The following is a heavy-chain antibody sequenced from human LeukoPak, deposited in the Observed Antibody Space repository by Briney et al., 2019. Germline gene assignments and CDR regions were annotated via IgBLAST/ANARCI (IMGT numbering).Heavy chain of an antibody. CDR2: IRFDGSNK. CDR1: GFTFSSYG. CDR3: ATGSITIFGVVINGIYYFDY. D-gene: IGHD3-3*01. V-gene: IGHV3-30*02. Sequence: GGSLRLSCAASGFTFSSYGMHWVRQAPGKGLEWVAFIRFDGSNKYYADSVKGRFTISRDNSKDTLYLQMNSLRAEDTAVYYCATGSITIFGVVINGIYYFDYWGQGTLVTASS. J-gene: IGHJ4*02.